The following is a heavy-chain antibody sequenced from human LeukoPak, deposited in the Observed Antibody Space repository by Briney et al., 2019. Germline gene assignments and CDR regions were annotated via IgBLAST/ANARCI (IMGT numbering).Heavy chain of an antibody. V-gene: IGHV3-23*01. D-gene: IGHD3-3*01. CDR1: GFTFSNYA. Sequence: GSLRLSCAASGFTFSNYAMTWVRQTPGKGLEWVSSISGGGGSTYYADSVKGRFTISRGNSKNTLYLQMNSLRAEDTAVYYCAKEARFLELGMDVWGQGTTVTVSS. CDR2: ISGGGGST. J-gene: IGHJ6*02. CDR3: AKEARFLELGMDV.